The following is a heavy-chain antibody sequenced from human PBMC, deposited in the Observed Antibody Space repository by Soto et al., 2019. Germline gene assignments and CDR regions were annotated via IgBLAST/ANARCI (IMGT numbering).Heavy chain of an antibody. Sequence: HPGGSLRLSCAASGFTFSSYAMTWVRQAPGKGLEWVSGISGSGGSTYSADSVKGRFTISRDNSKNTLYLQMNSLRAQDTAVYYCAKGAYGSGSYDSWGQGTLVTVSS. V-gene: IGHV3-23*01. CDR1: GFTFSSYA. D-gene: IGHD3-10*01. J-gene: IGHJ4*02. CDR2: ISGSGGST. CDR3: AKGAYGSGSYDS.